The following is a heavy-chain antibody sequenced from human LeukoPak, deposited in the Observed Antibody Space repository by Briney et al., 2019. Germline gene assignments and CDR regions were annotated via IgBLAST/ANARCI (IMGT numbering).Heavy chain of an antibody. CDR1: GFTFSSYW. Sequence: GGSLRLSCAASGFTFSSYWMSWVRQAPGKGLEWVANIKQDGSEKYYVDSVKGRFTISRDNAKNSLYLQMNSLRAEDTAVYYCARDESYYYDSSGYSDYWGQGTLVTVSS. CDR3: ARDESYYYDSSGYSDY. D-gene: IGHD3-22*01. CDR2: IKQDGSEK. J-gene: IGHJ4*02. V-gene: IGHV3-7*01.